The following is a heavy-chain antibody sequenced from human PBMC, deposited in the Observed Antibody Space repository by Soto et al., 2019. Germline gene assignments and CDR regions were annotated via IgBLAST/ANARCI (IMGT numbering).Heavy chain of an antibody. D-gene: IGHD3-9*01. Sequence: RASVKVSCKASGYTFTSYGISWVRQAPGQGLEWMGWISAYNGNTNYAQKLQGRVTMTTDTSTSTAYMELRSLRSDDTAVYYCARDLRYLSPDWFDPWGQGTLVTVSS. V-gene: IGHV1-18*01. CDR2: ISAYNGNT. CDR1: GYTFTSYG. J-gene: IGHJ5*02. CDR3: ARDLRYLSPDWFDP.